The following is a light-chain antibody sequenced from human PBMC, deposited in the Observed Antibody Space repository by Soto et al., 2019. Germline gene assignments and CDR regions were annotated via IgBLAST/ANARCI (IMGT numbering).Light chain of an antibody. V-gene: IGKV3-15*01. Sequence: EIVMTQSPATLSVSPGERATLSCRASQSVSSNLAWYQQKPGQAPRLLIYGASTRATGIPARFSGSGSGTDFTVTISSLQSEDFAIYFCQQYNNWPPDRTFGQGTKVESK. CDR3: QQYNNWPPDRT. J-gene: IGKJ1*01. CDR2: GAS. CDR1: QSVSSN.